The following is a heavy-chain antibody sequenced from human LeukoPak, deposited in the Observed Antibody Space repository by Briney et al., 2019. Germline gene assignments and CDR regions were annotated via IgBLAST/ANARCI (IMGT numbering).Heavy chain of an antibody. V-gene: IGHV3-30-3*01. Sequence: GGSLRLSCAASGFTFSSYAMHWVRQAPGKGLEWVAVISYDGSNKYYADSVKGRFTISRDNSKNTLYLQMNSLRAEDTAVYYCARSITISPWRMDVWGQGTTVTVSS. D-gene: IGHD3-3*01. CDR3: ARSITISPWRMDV. CDR2: ISYDGSNK. J-gene: IGHJ6*02. CDR1: GFTFSSYA.